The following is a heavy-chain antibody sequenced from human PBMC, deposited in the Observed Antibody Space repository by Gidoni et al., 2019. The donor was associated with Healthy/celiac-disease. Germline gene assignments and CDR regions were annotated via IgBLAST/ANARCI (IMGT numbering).Heavy chain of an antibody. CDR3: ARSTMAEDYFDY. Sequence: QVQLQESGPGLVKPSETLSLTCTVPGGSISSYYWSWIRQPPGKGLEWIGYIYYSGSTNYNPSLKSRVTISVVTSKNQFSLKLSSVTAADTAVYYCARSTMAEDYFDYWGQGTLVTVSS. V-gene: IGHV4-59*01. D-gene: IGHD3-10*01. J-gene: IGHJ4*02. CDR2: IYYSGST. CDR1: GGSISSYY.